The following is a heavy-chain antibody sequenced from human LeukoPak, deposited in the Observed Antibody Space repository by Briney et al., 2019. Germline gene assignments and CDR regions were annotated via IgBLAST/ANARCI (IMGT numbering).Heavy chain of an antibody. J-gene: IGHJ3*01. CDR2: MFYRGGT. CDR1: GGSITNYY. Sequence: SETLSLTCVVSGGSITNYYWSWIRQAPGKGLECIGYMFYRGGTYYNPSLESRVTISTEPSRNQSSLEMTSVTAADTAVYYCARIGGWYSNAFDLWGQGIRVTVSS. D-gene: IGHD6-19*01. CDR3: ARIGGWYSNAFDL. V-gene: IGHV4-59*01.